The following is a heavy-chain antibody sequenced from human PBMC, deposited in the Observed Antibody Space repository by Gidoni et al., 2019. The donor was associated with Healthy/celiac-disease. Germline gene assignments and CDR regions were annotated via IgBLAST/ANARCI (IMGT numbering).Heavy chain of an antibody. J-gene: IGHJ4*02. V-gene: IGHV3-9*01. Sequence: EVQLVESGGGLVQPGRSLRLSCAASGFTFGDYAMHWVRQAPGKGLEWGSGISWNSGSIGYADSVKGRFTISRDNAKNSLYLQMNSLRAEDTALYYCAKDPGPIAAAAYFDYWGQGTLVTVSS. CDR3: AKDPGPIAAAAYFDY. CDR1: GFTFGDYA. CDR2: ISWNSGSI. D-gene: IGHD6-13*01.